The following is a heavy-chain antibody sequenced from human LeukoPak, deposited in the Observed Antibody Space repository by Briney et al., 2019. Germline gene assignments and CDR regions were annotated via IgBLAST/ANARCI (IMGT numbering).Heavy chain of an antibody. J-gene: IGHJ4*02. CDR3: ARRGYHDSSGYDY. Sequence: GGSLRLSCAASGFTFSNYALHWVRQAPGKGLEWVAVISYDDTNKYYVDSVKGRFTISRDNAKNSVFLQMNNLRAEDTAIYYCARRGYHDSSGYDYWGQGTLVTVSS. V-gene: IGHV3-30*04. D-gene: IGHD3-22*01. CDR1: GFTFSNYA. CDR2: ISYDDTNK.